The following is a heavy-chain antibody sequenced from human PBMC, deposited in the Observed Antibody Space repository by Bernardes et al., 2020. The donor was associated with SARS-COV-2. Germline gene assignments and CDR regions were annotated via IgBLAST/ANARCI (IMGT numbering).Heavy chain of an antibody. CDR1: GFTFGDYA. D-gene: IGHD3-9*01. Sequence: GGSLRLSCTASGFTFGDYAMSWFRQAPGKGLEWVGFIRSKAYGGTTEYAASVKGRFTISRDDSKSIAYLQMNSLKTEDTAVYYCTRDNDILTGYYYYYGMDVWGQGTTVTVSS. V-gene: IGHV3-49*03. J-gene: IGHJ6*02. CDR2: IRSKAYGGTT. CDR3: TRDNDILTGYYYYYGMDV.